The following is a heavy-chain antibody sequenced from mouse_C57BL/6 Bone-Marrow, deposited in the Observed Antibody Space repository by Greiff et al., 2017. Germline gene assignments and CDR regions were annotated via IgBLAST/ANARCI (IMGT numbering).Heavy chain of an antibody. CDR1: GYTFTDYN. CDR3: ARGECIYYPFAY. D-gene: IGHD2-1*01. CDR2: INPNNGGT. V-gene: IGHV1-22*01. J-gene: IGHJ3*01. Sequence: VQLQQPGAELVKPGASVKMSCKASGYTFTDYNMHWVKQSHGKSLEWIGYINPNNGGTSYNQKFKGKATLTVNKSSSTAYMELRSLTSEDSAVYDCARGECIYYPFAYWGQGTLVTVSA.